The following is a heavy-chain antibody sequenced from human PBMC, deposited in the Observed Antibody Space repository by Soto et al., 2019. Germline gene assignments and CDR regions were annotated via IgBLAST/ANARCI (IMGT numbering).Heavy chain of an antibody. J-gene: IGHJ3*02. D-gene: IGHD2-15*01. Sequence: GGSLRLSCEGSGFTVSSHAMTWIRQAPGKGPEWVSTVTADGGTYYADSVKGRFAMSRDTSENTLYLQMNSPGAEDTAAYYCAPHVSCSGGSCQYDAFAIRGQGTMVTVSS. V-gene: IGHV3-23*01. CDR1: GFTVSSHA. CDR3: APHVSCSGGSCQYDAFAI. CDR2: VTADGGT.